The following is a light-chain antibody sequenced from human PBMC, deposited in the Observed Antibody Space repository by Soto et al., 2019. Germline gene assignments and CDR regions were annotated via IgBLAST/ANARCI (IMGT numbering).Light chain of an antibody. CDR1: QSISSY. J-gene: IGKJ2*01. CDR3: QQSYSTPPDT. Sequence: DIQMTQSPSSLSASVGDRVTITCRASQSISSYLNWYQQKPGKAPKLLIYAASSLQSGVPSRFSGSGSGTXXXXXXXXXXXXXXATYYCQQSYSTPPDTFGQXTKLEIK. CDR2: AAS. V-gene: IGKV1-39*01.